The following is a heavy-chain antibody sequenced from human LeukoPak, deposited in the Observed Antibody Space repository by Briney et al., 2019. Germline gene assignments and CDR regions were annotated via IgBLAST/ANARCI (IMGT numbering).Heavy chain of an antibody. CDR2: IYYSGST. CDR3: ARSWGGSYDPGAFDI. D-gene: IGHD1-26*01. V-gene: IGHV4-59*01. Sequence: PSETLSLTCTVSGGSISSYYWSWIRQPPGKGLEWIGYIYYSGSTNYNPSLKSRVTISVDTSKNQFSLKLSSVTAADTAVYYCARSWGGSYDPGAFDIWGQGTMVTVSS. J-gene: IGHJ3*02. CDR1: GGSISSYY.